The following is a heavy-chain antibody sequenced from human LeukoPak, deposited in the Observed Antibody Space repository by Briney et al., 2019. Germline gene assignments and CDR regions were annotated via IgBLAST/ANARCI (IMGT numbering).Heavy chain of an antibody. Sequence: GGSLRLSCVASGLPIADFAMHWVRQAPGKGLEWVSLISGDGVSTFYADSVKGRFNISRDNSKNSLSLEMNSLRTEDTAMYYCARESGKFDYWGQGTLVAVSS. J-gene: IGHJ4*02. CDR2: ISGDGVST. V-gene: IGHV3-43*02. CDR3: ARESGKFDY. CDR1: GLPIADFA.